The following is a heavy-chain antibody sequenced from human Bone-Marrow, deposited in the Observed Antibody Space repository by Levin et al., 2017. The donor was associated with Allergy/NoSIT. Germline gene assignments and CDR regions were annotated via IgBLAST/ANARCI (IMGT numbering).Heavy chain of an antibody. D-gene: IGHD6-25*01. Sequence: GESLKISCKGSGYNFTDYWIAWVRQMPGQGLEWMGIIFPADSDTRYSPSFQGQVTISADKSVSTAYLRWGSLKASDTAMYYCARKIAAAGGDWFDPWGQGTQVTVSS. CDR2: IFPADSDT. V-gene: IGHV5-51*01. J-gene: IGHJ5*02. CDR3: ARKIAAAGGDWFDP. CDR1: GYNFTDYW.